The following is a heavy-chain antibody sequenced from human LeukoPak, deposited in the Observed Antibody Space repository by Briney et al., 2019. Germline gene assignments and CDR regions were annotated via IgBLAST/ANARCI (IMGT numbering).Heavy chain of an antibody. CDR2: ISYDGSNK. CDR3: ARGRELLYFDY. J-gene: IGHJ4*02. V-gene: IGHV3-30*04. D-gene: IGHD1-26*01. Sequence: PGGSLRLSCAASGFIFSSYAMHWVRQAPGKGLEWVAVISYDGSNKYYADSVKGRFTISRDNSKNTLYLQMNSLRAEDTAVYYCARGRELLYFDYWGQGTLVTVSS. CDR1: GFIFSSYA.